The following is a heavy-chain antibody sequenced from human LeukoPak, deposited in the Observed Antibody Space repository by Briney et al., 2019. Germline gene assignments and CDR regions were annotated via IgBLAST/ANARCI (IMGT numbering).Heavy chain of an antibody. J-gene: IGHJ6*02. D-gene: IGHD5-24*01. CDR2: ISGSGGST. CDR1: GFTFSSYA. V-gene: IGHV3-23*01. Sequence: GGSLRLSCAASGFTFSSYAMSWVRQAPGKGLEWVSAISGSGGSTYYADSVKGRFTISRDNSKNTLYLQMNSLRAEDTAVYYCAKSRRWPQLTYYYYYGMDVWGQGTTVTVSS. CDR3: AKSRRWPQLTYYYYYGMDV.